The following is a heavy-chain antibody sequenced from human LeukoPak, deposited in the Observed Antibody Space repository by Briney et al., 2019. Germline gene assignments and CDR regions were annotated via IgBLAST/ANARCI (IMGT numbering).Heavy chain of an antibody. Sequence: SVKVSCKASGGTFSSYAISWVRQAPGHGLEWMGGIIPIFGTANYAQKFQGRVTITADESTSTAYMELSSLRSEDTAVYYWARGGLYSSSSKSDFDYWGQGTLVTVSS. J-gene: IGHJ4*02. V-gene: IGHV1-69*13. CDR3: ARGGLYSSSSKSDFDY. CDR1: GGTFSSYA. CDR2: IIPIFGTA. D-gene: IGHD6-6*01.